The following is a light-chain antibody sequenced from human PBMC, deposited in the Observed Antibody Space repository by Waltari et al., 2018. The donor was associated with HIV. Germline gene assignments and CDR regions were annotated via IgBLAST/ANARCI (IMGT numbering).Light chain of an antibody. CDR3: AAWDDSLSGLVV. J-gene: IGLJ2*01. Sequence: QSVLTQPPSASGTPGQRVTISCSGSSSNIGRTTVNWYQQLPGTAPRLLIYSNTQRPSGVPDRFSGSKSGTSASLAISGLQSEDEADYYCAAWDDSLSGLVVFGGGTKLTVL. CDR2: SNT. CDR1: SSNIGRTT. V-gene: IGLV1-44*01.